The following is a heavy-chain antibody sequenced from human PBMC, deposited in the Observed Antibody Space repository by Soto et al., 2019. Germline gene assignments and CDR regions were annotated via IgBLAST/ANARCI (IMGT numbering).Heavy chain of an antibody. CDR3: AREIVVVVAATPHTATYYYYGMDV. Sequence: QVQLQQWGAGLLKPSETLSLTCAVYGGSFSGYYWSWIRQPPGKGLEWIGEINHSGSTNYNPSLKSRVTISVDTSKNQFSLKLSSVTAADTAVYYCAREIVVVVAATPHTATYYYYGMDVWGQGTKVTVSS. CDR2: INHSGST. CDR1: GGSFSGYY. D-gene: IGHD2-15*01. J-gene: IGHJ6*02. V-gene: IGHV4-34*01.